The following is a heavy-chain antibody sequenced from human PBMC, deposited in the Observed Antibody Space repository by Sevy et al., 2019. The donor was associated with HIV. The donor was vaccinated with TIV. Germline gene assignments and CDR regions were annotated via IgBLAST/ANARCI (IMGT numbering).Heavy chain of an antibody. D-gene: IGHD3-10*01. CDR1: GFTLNSYA. J-gene: IGHJ4*02. CDR3: AKAPNGYYGSGREGYYFDY. CDR2: ISGSGGST. Sequence: GSLRLSCAASGFTLNSYAMSWVRQAPGKGLEWVSAISGSGGSTYYAESVKGRFTISRDNSKNTLYLQMNSLRAEDTAVYYCAKAPNGYYGSGREGYYFDYWGQGTLVTVSS. V-gene: IGHV3-23*01.